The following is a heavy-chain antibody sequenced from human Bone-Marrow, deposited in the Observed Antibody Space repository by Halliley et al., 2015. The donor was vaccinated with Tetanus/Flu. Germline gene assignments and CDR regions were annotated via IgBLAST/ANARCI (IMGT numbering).Heavy chain of an antibody. J-gene: IGHJ4*02. CDR1: GFIFNNAW. CDR3: ITRYYDNRGYYQRDY. Sequence: AASGFIFNNAWMSWVRQAPGKGLEWVGRIKSKIDGGTTDYAAPVKGRFTISRDDSINTLYLQLDSLKTEDTAVYYCITRYYDNRGYYQRDYWGQGTLVTVSS. CDR2: IKSKIDGGTT. V-gene: IGHV3-15*01. D-gene: IGHD3-22*01.